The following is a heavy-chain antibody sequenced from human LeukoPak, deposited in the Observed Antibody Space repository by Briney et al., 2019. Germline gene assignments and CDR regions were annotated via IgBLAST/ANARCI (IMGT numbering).Heavy chain of an antibody. CDR3: ARVRAVAGTYYYYYMDV. V-gene: IGHV4/OR15-8*01. Sequence: SETLSLTCDVSGDSITSSYWWAWIRRPPGKGLEWVGEIYHSGSTNYNPSHKSRVTISVDTSKNQFSLKLSSVTAADTAVYYCARVRAVAGTYYYYYMDVWGKGTTVTVSS. CDR1: GDSITSSYW. D-gene: IGHD6-19*01. CDR2: IYHSGST. J-gene: IGHJ6*03.